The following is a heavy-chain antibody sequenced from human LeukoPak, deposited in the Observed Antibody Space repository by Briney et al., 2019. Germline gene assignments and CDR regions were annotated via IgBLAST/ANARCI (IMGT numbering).Heavy chain of an antibody. CDR1: GFTFSNAW. CDR2: IRSNSDGGTI. Sequence: SGGSLRLSCATSGFTFSNAWMNWVRQAPGKGLEWVGRIRSNSDGGTIDYAAPVKGRFTLSRDDSKTTLYLQMNSLQTEDTAVYYCATDFYDSAWGQGTLVTVSS. J-gene: IGHJ5*02. V-gene: IGHV3-15*07. D-gene: IGHD3-22*01. CDR3: ATDFYDSA.